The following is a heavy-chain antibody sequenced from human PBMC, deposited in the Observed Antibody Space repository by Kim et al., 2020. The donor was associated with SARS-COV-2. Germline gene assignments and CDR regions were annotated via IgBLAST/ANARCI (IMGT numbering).Heavy chain of an antibody. D-gene: IGHD3-3*01. V-gene: IGHV4-34*01. Sequence: SETLSLTCAVYGGSFSGYYWSWIRQPPGKGLEWIGEINHSGSTNYNPSLKSRVTISVDTSKNQFSLKLSSVTAADTAVYYCARAFGTIFGVVIIPGGFDYWGQGTLVTVSS. CDR2: INHSGST. CDR3: ARAFGTIFGVVIIPGGFDY. CDR1: GGSFSGYY. J-gene: IGHJ4*02.